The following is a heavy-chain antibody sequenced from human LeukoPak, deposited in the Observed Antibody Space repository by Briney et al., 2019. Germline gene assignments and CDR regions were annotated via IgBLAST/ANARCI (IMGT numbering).Heavy chain of an antibody. V-gene: IGHV1-18*01. D-gene: IGHD7-27*01. CDR2: ISAYSGNT. CDR3: ARNVPKTGDFFY. J-gene: IGHJ4*02. Sequence: ASVKVSCKASGCTFSGYGFSWVRQAPGQGLEWMGWISAYSGNTKYAQKYQARVTLTTDTSTSTAYMELRSPRSDDTAVYYCARNVPKTGDFFYWGQGTLVTVSS. CDR1: GCTFSGYG.